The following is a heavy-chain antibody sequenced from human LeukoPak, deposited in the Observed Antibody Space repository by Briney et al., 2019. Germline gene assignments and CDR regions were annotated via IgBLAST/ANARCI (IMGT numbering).Heavy chain of an antibody. CDR3: ARGGAQGAAGLHFDY. Sequence: ASVKVSCKASGYTFSSYAIHWVRQAPGQRPEWMGWIYVGNGNTKYSQKFQDRVTITRDTSASTVYMELTSLRSEDTAVYYCARGGAQGAAGLHFDYWGQGTLVTVSS. J-gene: IGHJ4*02. V-gene: IGHV1-3*01. CDR2: IYVGNGNT. CDR1: GYTFSSYA. D-gene: IGHD6-13*01.